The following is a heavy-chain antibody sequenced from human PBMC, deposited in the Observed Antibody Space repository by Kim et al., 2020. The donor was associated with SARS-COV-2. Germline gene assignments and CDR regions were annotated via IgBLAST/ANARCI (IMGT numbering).Heavy chain of an antibody. D-gene: IGHD2-15*01. V-gene: IGHV2-70*11. J-gene: IGHJ6*02. Sequence: SGPTLVNPTQTLTLTCTFSGFSLSTSGMCVSWIRQPPGKALEWLARIDWDDDKYYSTSLKTRLTISKDTSKNQVVLTMTNMDPVDTATYYCARAGQGGVVAARGYYYYGMDVWGQGTTVTVSS. CDR3: ARAGQGGVVAARGYYYYGMDV. CDR2: IDWDDDK. CDR1: GFSLSTSGMC.